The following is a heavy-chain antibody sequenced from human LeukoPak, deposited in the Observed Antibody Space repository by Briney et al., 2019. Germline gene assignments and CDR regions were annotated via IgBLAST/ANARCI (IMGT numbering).Heavy chain of an antibody. J-gene: IGHJ6*02. CDR1: GFSLSTSGMC. CDR3: ARMLYSSGWNYYYGMDV. D-gene: IGHD6-19*01. CDR2: IYWDDDK. V-gene: IGHV2-5*08. Sequence: SGPTLVNPTQTLTLTCTFSGFSLSTSGMCVSWIRQPPGKALEWLALIYWDDDKRYSPSLKSRLTVTKDTSKNQVVLTMTNMDPVDTATYYCARMLYSSGWNYYYGMDVWGQGTTVTVSS.